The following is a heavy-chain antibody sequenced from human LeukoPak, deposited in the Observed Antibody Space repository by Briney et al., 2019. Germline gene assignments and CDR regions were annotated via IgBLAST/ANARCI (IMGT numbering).Heavy chain of an antibody. D-gene: IGHD3-10*01. CDR3: ARGADGVMVRGVMGPEDY. Sequence: ASVKVSCKTSGYSENFYGITWVRQVAGQGLEWMGWISAQHGQTEYAPNSQDRVTMTTDTSTSTAYMELRSLRSDDTAVYYCARGADGVMVRGVMGPEDYWGQGTLVTVSS. J-gene: IGHJ4*02. V-gene: IGHV1-18*01. CDR2: ISAQHGQT. CDR1: GYSENFYG.